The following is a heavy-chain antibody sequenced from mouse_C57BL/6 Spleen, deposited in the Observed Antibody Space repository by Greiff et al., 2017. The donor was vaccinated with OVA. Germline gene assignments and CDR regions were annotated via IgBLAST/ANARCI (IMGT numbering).Heavy chain of an antibody. CDR1: GYTFTSYW. Sequence: QVQLQQPGAELVKPGASVKLSCKASGYTFTSYWMHWVKQRPGQGLEWIGMIHPNSGSTNYNEKFKSKATLTVDKSSSTAYMQLSSLTSEDSAVYYCAKGDGSSPYYARDYWGQGTSVTVSS. J-gene: IGHJ4*01. CDR2: IHPNSGST. V-gene: IGHV1-64*01. D-gene: IGHD1-1*01. CDR3: AKGDGSSPYYARDY.